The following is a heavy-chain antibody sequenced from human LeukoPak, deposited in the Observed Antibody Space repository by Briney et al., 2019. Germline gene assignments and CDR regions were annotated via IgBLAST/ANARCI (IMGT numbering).Heavy chain of an antibody. CDR3: AREATPMAPGFDY. J-gene: IGHJ4*02. Sequence: SETLSLTCTVSGGSISNSAYYWGWIRQPPGKDLDWVVNIYYSGITYDNPSLQRRATISVDTSNNQFPLKLNPVTAANTPVYYCAREATPMAPGFDYWGQGTLVTVSS. V-gene: IGHV4-39*06. D-gene: IGHD2-15*01. CDR1: GGSISNSAYY. CDR2: IYYSGIT.